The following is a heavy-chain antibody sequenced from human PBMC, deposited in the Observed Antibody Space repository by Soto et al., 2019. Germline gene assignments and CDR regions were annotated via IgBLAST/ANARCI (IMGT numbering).Heavy chain of an antibody. V-gene: IGHV3-48*01. CDR1: GFTFSTYS. D-gene: IGHD1-26*01. CDR2: IRSSGNAI. Sequence: GSLRLSCVASGFTFSTYSMNWVRQTPGKGLEWISYIRSSGNAIYYSPSVKGRFTISRDDAEHSLSLLMNSLTAEDTAIYYCVRDSQWAFDYWGQGTLVTVSS. CDR3: VRDSQWAFDY. J-gene: IGHJ4*02.